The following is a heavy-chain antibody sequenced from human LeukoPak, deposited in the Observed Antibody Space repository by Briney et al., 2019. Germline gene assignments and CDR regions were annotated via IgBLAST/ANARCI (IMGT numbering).Heavy chain of an antibody. Sequence: GGSLRLSCAASGFTFSTYAMSWVRQAPGKGLEWVSAISGSGDSTCYTDSVKGRFTISRDNSKNTLYLQMNSLRAEDTAVYYCAKDLSGYLIPDYWGQGTLVIVSS. CDR2: ISGSGDST. D-gene: IGHD3-22*01. J-gene: IGHJ4*02. V-gene: IGHV3-23*01. CDR3: AKDLSGYLIPDY. CDR1: GFTFSTYA.